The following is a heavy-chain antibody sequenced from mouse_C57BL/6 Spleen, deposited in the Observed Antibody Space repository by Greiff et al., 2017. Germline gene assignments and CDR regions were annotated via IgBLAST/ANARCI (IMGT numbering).Heavy chain of an antibody. CDR1: GFTFSDYG. CDR2: ISSGSSTI. D-gene: IGHD3-3*01. J-gene: IGHJ4*01. Sequence: EVQVVESGGGLVKPGGSLKLSCAASGFTFSDYGMHWVRQAPEKGLEWVAYISSGSSTIYYADPVKGRFTISRDNAKNTLFLQMTSLRSEDTAMYYCARRAYYYAMDYWGQGTSVAVSS. CDR3: ARRAYYYAMDY. V-gene: IGHV5-17*01.